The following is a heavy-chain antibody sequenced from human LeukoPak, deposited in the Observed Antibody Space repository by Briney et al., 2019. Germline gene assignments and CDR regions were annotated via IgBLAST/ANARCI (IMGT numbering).Heavy chain of an antibody. V-gene: IGHV1-2*02. D-gene: IGHD2-2*01. CDR3: ASSIVYCSSTSCYFN. CDR2: INPNSGGT. CDR1: GYTFTNHY. Sequence: ASVKVSCKASGYTFTNHYMHWVRQAPGEGLEWMGWINPNSGGTNYAQKFQGRVTMTRDTSISTAYMELSRLRSDDTAVYYCASSIVYCSSTSCYFNWGRGTLVSVSS. J-gene: IGHJ4*02.